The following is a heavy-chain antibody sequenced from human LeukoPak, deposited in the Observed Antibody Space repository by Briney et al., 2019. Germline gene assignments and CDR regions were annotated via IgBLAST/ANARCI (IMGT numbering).Heavy chain of an antibody. J-gene: IGHJ4*02. CDR1: GGSISSYY. Sequence: SETLSLTCTVSGGSISSYYWSWIRQPPEKGLEWIGYIYYSGSTNYNPSLKSRVTISVDTSKNQFSLKLSSVTAADTAVYYCARSRAEYYFDYWGQGTLVTVSS. CDR2: IYYSGST. CDR3: ARSRAEYYFDY. V-gene: IGHV4-59*08. D-gene: IGHD1-14*01.